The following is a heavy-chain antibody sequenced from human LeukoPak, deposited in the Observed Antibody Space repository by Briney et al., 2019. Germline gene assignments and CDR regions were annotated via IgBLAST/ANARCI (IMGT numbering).Heavy chain of an antibody. Sequence: GASVKVSCKASGYTFTSYGISWVRQAPGQGLEWMGWISAYNGNTNYAQKLQGRVTMTTDTSTSTAYMELRSLRSDDTAVYYCAGPQGDYDILTGYYLYGMDVWGQGTTVTVSS. V-gene: IGHV1-18*01. D-gene: IGHD3-9*01. CDR2: ISAYNGNT. J-gene: IGHJ6*02. CDR1: GYTFTSYG. CDR3: AGPQGDYDILTGYYLYGMDV.